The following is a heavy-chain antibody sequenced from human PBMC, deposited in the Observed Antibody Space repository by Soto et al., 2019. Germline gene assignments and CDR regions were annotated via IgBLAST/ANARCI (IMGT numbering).Heavy chain of an antibody. Sequence: QAQVVQSGAEVRKPGSSVKLSCKASEGTFNSYAIAWVRQAPGQGLEWMGGIIPHYETLNYAQKFQDSVTIAADDSTNTVYMDLASLRSADTGVYWCVSGGSRWFPYFFDYWAQGTLVTVSS. V-gene: IGHV1-69*01. CDR1: EGTFNSYA. J-gene: IGHJ4*02. CDR2: IIPHYETL. D-gene: IGHD6-13*01. CDR3: VSGGSRWFPYFFDY.